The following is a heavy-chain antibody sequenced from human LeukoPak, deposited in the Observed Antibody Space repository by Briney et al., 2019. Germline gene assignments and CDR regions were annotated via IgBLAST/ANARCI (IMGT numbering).Heavy chain of an antibody. J-gene: IGHJ4*02. Sequence: GGSLRLSCVASGVIFTDYAMSWVRQAPGKGLEWVSSISASGGSSYYADSVKGRFTISRDNSKNTLYLQMNSLRAEDTAIYYCAKDRWLKPPESPLDYWGQGPRVTVSS. D-gene: IGHD5-24*01. V-gene: IGHV3-23*01. CDR3: AKDRWLKPPESPLDY. CDR1: GVIFTDYA. CDR2: ISASGGSS.